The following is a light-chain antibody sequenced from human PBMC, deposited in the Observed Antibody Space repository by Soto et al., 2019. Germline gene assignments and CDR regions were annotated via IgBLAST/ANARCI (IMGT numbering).Light chain of an antibody. Sequence: AIRMTQSQSSFSASTGDRVTITCRASQGISSYLAWSQQKPGKAPKLLIYAASTLQSVVPSRFSGSGSGTDFTLTIRCLQSEDFATYYCQQYYSYPRTFGPGTQDDIK. J-gene: IGKJ3*01. CDR3: QQYYSYPRT. CDR1: QGISSY. CDR2: AAS. V-gene: IGKV1-8*01.